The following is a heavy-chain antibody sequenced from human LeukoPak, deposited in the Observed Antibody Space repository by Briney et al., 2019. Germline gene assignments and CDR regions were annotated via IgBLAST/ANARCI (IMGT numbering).Heavy chain of an antibody. V-gene: IGHV1-2*02. J-gene: IGHJ4*02. CDR3: ARAPPIIDSSGYFYY. CDR1: GYSFTSHY. Sequence: ASVKVSCKASGYSFTSHYMHWVRQAPGQGLEWMGWINPNSGGTNYAQKFQGRVTMTRDTSISTAYMELSRLRSDDTAVYYCARAPPIIDSSGYFYYWGQGTLVTVSS. CDR2: INPNSGGT. D-gene: IGHD3-22*01.